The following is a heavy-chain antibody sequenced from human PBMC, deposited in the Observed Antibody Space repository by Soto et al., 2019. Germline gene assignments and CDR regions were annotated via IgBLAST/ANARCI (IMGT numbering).Heavy chain of an antibody. CDR2: ISAYNGNT. D-gene: IGHD3-10*01. J-gene: IGHJ4*02. CDR1: GYTFTSYG. CDR3: ARWRPHYGSGALDY. V-gene: IGHV1-18*01. Sequence: PSVKVSCKASGYTFTSYGISGVRQAPGQGLEWMGWISAYNGNTNYAQKLQGRVTMTTDTSTSTAYMELRSLRSDDTAVYYCARWRPHYGSGALDYWGQGTLVTVSS.